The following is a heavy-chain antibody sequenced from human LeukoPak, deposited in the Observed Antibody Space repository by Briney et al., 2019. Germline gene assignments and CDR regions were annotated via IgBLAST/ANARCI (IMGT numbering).Heavy chain of an antibody. CDR2: INNPGTGT. CDR3: ARGSGGFDY. CDR1: GFTFSSYL. D-gene: IGHD3-3*01. Sequence: PGGSLRLSCAASGFTFSSYLMHWVRQVPGKGLVWVAHINNPGTGTTYADAVKGRFTISRDNAKNTLYLQMNSLRADDTAMYYCARGSGGFDYWGQGTLITVSS. J-gene: IGHJ4*02. V-gene: IGHV3-74*01.